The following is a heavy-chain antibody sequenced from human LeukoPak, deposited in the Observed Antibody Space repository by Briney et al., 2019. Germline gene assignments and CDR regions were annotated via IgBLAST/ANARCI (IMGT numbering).Heavy chain of an antibody. CDR3: ARENYYDSNDYYPPMGYFQH. D-gene: IGHD3-22*01. Sequence: GASVKVSCKASGYTFTTYDINWVRQATGQGLEWMGWMNPNSGNTGYAQQFQGRVTITADKSTSTAYMELSSLRSEDTAVYYCARENYYDSNDYYPPMGYFQHWGQGTLVTVSS. CDR2: MNPNSGNT. CDR1: GYTFTTYD. V-gene: IGHV1-8*01. J-gene: IGHJ1*01.